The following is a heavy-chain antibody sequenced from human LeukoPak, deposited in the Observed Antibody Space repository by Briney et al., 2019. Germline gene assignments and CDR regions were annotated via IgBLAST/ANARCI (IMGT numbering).Heavy chain of an antibody. V-gene: IGHV3-30*18. CDR1: GLTFSSYN. CDR2: ISYDGNNK. Sequence: GGSLRLSCAASGLTFSSYNMHWVRQAQGKGLEWVAVISYDGNNKYYADSVKGRFTISRDNSKNTLYLQMNGLRAEDTAVYYCAKGYDYRSGAGSFDYWGQGTVVTVSS. CDR3: AKGYDYRSGAGSFDY. D-gene: IGHD3-10*01. J-gene: IGHJ4*02.